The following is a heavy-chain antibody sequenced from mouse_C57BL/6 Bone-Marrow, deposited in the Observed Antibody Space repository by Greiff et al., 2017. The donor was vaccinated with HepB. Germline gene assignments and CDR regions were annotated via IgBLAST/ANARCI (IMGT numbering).Heavy chain of an antibody. CDR2: IDPSDSYT. CDR3: TSTLMDY. J-gene: IGHJ4*01. CDR1: GYTFTSYW. Sequence: QVQLQQPGAELVKPGASVKLSCKASGYTFTSYWMQWVKQRPGQGLEWIGEIDPSDSYTNYNQKFKGKATLTVDTSSSTAYMQLSSLTSEDTAVYYCTSTLMDYWGQGTSVTVSS. D-gene: IGHD2-1*01. V-gene: IGHV1-50*01.